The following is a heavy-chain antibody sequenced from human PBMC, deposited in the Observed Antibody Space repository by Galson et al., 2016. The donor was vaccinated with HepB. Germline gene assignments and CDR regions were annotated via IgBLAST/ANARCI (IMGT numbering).Heavy chain of an antibody. CDR2: IIPIFATT. D-gene: IGHD2-2*01. V-gene: IGHV1-69*13. CDR1: GGTFSSFT. CDR3: TRGQYHLLSGGNWFDP. Sequence: SVKVSCKASGGTFSSFTITWVRQAPGQGLEWMGGIIPIFATTNYAQKFQGRVTITADGSASTAYMELRSLRYEDTAVYYCTRGQYHLLSGGNWFDPWGQGTLVTVSP. J-gene: IGHJ5*02.